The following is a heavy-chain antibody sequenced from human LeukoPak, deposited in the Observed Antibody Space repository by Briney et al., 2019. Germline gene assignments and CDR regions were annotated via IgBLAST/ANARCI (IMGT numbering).Heavy chain of an antibody. CDR3: ARDRREDYVWGSYPLI. V-gene: IGHV4-61*02. J-gene: IGHJ4*02. D-gene: IGHD3-16*02. CDR2: IYTSGST. CDR1: GGSISSGSYY. Sequence: SETLSLTCTVSGGSISSGSYYWSWIRQPAGKGLEWIGRIYTSGSTNYNPSLKRRVTISVDTSKNQFSLKLSSVTAADTAVYYCARDRREDYVWGSYPLIWGQGTLVTVSS.